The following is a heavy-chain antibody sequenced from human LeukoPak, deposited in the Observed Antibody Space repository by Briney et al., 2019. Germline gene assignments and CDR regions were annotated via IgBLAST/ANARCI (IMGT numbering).Heavy chain of an antibody. CDR2: IIPIFGTA. Sequence: SVKVSCKASGGTFSSYAISWVRQAPGQGLEWMGGIIPIFGTANYAQKFQGRVTITADESTSTANMELSSLRSEDTAVYYCARSVVPAAICLDYWGQGTLVTVSS. V-gene: IGHV1-69*13. CDR3: ARSVVPAAICLDY. J-gene: IGHJ4*02. CDR1: GGTFSSYA. D-gene: IGHD2-2*01.